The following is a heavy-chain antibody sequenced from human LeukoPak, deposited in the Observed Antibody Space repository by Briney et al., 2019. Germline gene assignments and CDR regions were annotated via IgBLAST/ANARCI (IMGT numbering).Heavy chain of an antibody. J-gene: IGHJ4*02. Sequence: PSETLSLTCAVYGGSFSGYYWSWIRQPPGKGLEWIGEINHSGSTNYNPSLKSRVTISVDTSKNQFSLKLSSVTAADTAVYYCARSYHDFWSGYYFDYWGQGTLVTVSS. D-gene: IGHD3-3*01. CDR3: ARSYHDFWSGYYFDY. CDR2: INHSGST. CDR1: GGSFSGYY. V-gene: IGHV4-34*01.